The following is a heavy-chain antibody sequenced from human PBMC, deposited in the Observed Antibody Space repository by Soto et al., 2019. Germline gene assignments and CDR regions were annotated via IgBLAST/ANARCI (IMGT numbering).Heavy chain of an antibody. CDR2: IIPIFGTA. D-gene: IGHD3-22*01. CDR3: ARGSSGYYYVYYYYYGMDV. Sequence: SVKVSCKASGGTFSSYAISWLRQSPGQGLEWMGGIIPIFGTANYAQKFQGRVTITADKSTSTAYMELSSLRSEDTAVYYCARGSSGYYYVYYYYYGMDVWGQGTTVTVSS. V-gene: IGHV1-69*06. CDR1: GGTFSSYA. J-gene: IGHJ6*02.